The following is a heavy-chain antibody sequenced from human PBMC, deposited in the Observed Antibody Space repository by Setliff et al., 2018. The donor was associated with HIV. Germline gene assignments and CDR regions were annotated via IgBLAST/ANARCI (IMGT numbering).Heavy chain of an antibody. J-gene: IGHJ2*01. V-gene: IGHV4-34*01. CDR3: ARNFGDYFEIHFDL. Sequence: PSETLSLTCAVYGESFSGFYWNWIRQPPGKGLEWIGEINPSGSTNYNPSLKSRVTISVDTSKNQFSLKLSSVTAADTAVYYCARNFGDYFEIHFDLWGRGTLVTVSS. D-gene: IGHD4-17*01. CDR2: INPSGST. CDR1: GESFSGFY.